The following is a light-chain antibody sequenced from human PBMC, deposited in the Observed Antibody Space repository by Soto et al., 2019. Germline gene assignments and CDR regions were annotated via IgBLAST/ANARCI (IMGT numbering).Light chain of an antibody. CDR1: QSVSTNY. CDR3: QHYGSSPPTWT. Sequence: EIVLTQSPGALSLSPGERATISCRTSQSVSTNYLAWYQEKPGQAPRLLIYGASSRATGIPDRFSGSGSGTDFTLTICRLEPEDFAVYYCQHYGSSPPTWTFGQGTKVEIK. CDR2: GAS. V-gene: IGKV3-20*01. J-gene: IGKJ1*01.